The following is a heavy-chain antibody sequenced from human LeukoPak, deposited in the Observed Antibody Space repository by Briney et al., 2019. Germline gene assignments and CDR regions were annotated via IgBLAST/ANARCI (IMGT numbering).Heavy chain of an antibody. J-gene: IGHJ4*02. V-gene: IGHV1-69*04. CDR3: ARDADPDDFWSGYTIVY. D-gene: IGHD3-3*01. CDR1: GGTFSSYA. CDR2: IIPILGIA. Sequence: WASVKVSCQASGGTFSSYAISWVRQAPGQGLEWMGRIIPILGIANYAQKFQGRVTITADKSTSTAYMELSSLRSEDTAVYYCARDADPDDFWSGYTIVYWGQGTLVTVSS.